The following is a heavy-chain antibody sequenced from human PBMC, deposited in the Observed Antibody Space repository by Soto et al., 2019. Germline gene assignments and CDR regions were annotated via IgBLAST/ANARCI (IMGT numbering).Heavy chain of an antibody. D-gene: IGHD3-10*01. Sequence: TETLCLTCSVSAGSIRRSYLNWTRPLPQKGLECLEYTYYNGVTTYDPSLKGRVTMSVDTSNNQFSLRLTGVTASDTAVYYCARYDAVYGSGSGADYSYYGMYVWGQGTTVSVSS. CDR2: TYYNGVT. CDR1: AGSIRRSY. J-gene: IGHJ6*02. V-gene: IGHV4-59*01. CDR3: ARYDAVYGSGSGADYSYYGMYV.